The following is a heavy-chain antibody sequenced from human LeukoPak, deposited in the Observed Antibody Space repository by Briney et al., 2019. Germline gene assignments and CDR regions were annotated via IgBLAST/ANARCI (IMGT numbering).Heavy chain of an antibody. J-gene: IGHJ4*02. CDR2: IIPTFGTA. D-gene: IGHD6-19*01. V-gene: IGHV1-69*13. CDR3: ARVAPREQWLPRG. Sequence: ASVKVSCKASGGTFSSYAISWVRQAPGQGLEWMGGIIPTFGTANYAQKFQGRVTITADESTSTAYMELSSLRSEDTAVYYRARVAPREQWLPRGWGQGTLVTVSS. CDR1: GGTFSSYA.